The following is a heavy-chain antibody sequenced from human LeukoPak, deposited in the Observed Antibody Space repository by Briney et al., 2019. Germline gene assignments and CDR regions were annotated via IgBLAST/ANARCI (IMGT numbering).Heavy chain of an antibody. CDR2: VYHTGTT. V-gene: IGHV4-39*07. D-gene: IGHD3-10*01. Sequence: SETLSLTCTVSGASISSSHYFWGWLRQPPGKGLEYIGGVYHTGTTYYNPSLKSRVFVSVDTSKNQFSLQLSSVTAADTAVYYCARDSSNFGDPDGFGIWGQGAMV. J-gene: IGHJ3*02. CDR3: ARDSSNFGDPDGFGI. CDR1: GASISSSHYF.